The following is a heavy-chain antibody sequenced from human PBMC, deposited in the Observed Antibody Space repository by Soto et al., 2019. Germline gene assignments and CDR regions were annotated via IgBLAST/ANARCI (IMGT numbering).Heavy chain of an antibody. CDR1: GFTFSSYA. J-gene: IGHJ4*02. CDR3: ASGSYGGMDY. Sequence: QVQLVESGGGVVQPGRSLRLSCAASGFTFSSYAMHWVRQAPGKGLEWVAVISYDGSNKYYADSVKGRFTISRDNSKNTLYLQMNSLRAEDTAVYYCASGSYGGMDYWGQGTLVTVSS. D-gene: IGHD1-26*01. V-gene: IGHV3-30-3*01. CDR2: ISYDGSNK.